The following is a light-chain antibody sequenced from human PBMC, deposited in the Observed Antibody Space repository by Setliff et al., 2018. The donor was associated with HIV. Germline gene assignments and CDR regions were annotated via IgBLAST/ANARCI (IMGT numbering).Light chain of an antibody. J-gene: IGLJ1*01. CDR3: SSYTSSSTPYV. Sequence: QSALTQPASVSGSPGQSITISCTGTSSDVGGYNYVSWYQQYPGKAPKLMIYEVSNRPSGVSNRFSGSKSGNTASLTISGLQAEDEADYYCSSYTSSSTPYVFGIGTKVTV. V-gene: IGLV2-14*01. CDR2: EVS. CDR1: SSDVGGYNY.